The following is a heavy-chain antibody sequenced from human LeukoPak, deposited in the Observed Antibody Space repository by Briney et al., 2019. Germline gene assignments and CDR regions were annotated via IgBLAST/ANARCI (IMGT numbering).Heavy chain of an antibody. CDR2: IYYSGST. J-gene: IGHJ6*03. Sequence: SETLSLTCTVSGGSTSSSSYYWGWIRQPPGKGLEWIGSIYYSGSTYYNPSLKSRVTISVDTSKNQFSLKLSSVTAADTAVYYCARLTTLRGGFPTYYYYYYMDVWGKGTTVTVSS. D-gene: IGHD4-11*01. CDR3: ARLTTLRGGFPTYYYYYYMDV. V-gene: IGHV4-39*01. CDR1: GGSTSSSSYY.